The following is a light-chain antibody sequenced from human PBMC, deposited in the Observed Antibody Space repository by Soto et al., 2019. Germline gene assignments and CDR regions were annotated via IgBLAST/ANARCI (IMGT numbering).Light chain of an antibody. CDR2: GAS. Sequence: EIVMTQSPATLSVSPGERATLSCRASQSVSSNLAWYQQKPGQAPRLLIYGASTRATGISARFSGSGSGTEFTLHISSLQSEDFAVYYCQQYNNWPLTFGGGTKVEIK. V-gene: IGKV3-15*01. J-gene: IGKJ4*01. CDR1: QSVSSN. CDR3: QQYNNWPLT.